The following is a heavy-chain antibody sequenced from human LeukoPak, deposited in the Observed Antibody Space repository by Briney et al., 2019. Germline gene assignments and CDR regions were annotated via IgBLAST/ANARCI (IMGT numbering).Heavy chain of an antibody. J-gene: IGHJ3*02. CDR1: GFTFSSYG. CDR2: IWYDGSNK. Sequence: GRSLRLSCAASGFTFSSYGMHWVRQAPGKGLEWVAVIWYDGSNKYYADSVKGRFTISRDNSKNTLCLQMNSLRAEDTAVYYCARDGREQWLVPKDAFDIWGQGTMATVSS. CDR3: ARDGREQWLVPKDAFDI. V-gene: IGHV3-33*01. D-gene: IGHD6-19*01.